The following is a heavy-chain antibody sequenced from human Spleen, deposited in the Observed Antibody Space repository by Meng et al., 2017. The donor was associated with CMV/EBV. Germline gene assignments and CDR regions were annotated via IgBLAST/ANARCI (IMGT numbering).Heavy chain of an antibody. CDR3: ARLSGFKEYYDSSGYLDD. V-gene: IGHV1-2*02. CDR2: INAKSGGT. CDR1: GGTFSSYA. Sequence: ASVKVSCKASGGTFSSYAISWVRQAPGQGLEWMGWINAKSGGTHYAQKFQGRVTMTRDTSISTAYMELRRLRSDDTAIYFCARLSGFKEYYDSSGYLDDWGQGTLVTVSS. J-gene: IGHJ4*02. D-gene: IGHD3-22*01.